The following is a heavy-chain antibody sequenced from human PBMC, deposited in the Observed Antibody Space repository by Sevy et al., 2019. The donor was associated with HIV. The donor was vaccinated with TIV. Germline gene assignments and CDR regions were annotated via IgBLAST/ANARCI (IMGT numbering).Heavy chain of an antibody. CDR1: GFTVSTYY. CDR2: IYSGGTT. J-gene: IGHJ4*02. CDR3: ARMGSSGWYAGY. V-gene: IGHV3-66*01. Sequence: GGSLRLSCAASGFTVSTYYMSWGRQAPGKGLEWVSVIYSGGTTFYADSVKVRFTISRDNSKNTLYLQMNSLRVEDTAVYYCARMGSSGWYAGYWGQGTLVTVSS. D-gene: IGHD6-19*01.